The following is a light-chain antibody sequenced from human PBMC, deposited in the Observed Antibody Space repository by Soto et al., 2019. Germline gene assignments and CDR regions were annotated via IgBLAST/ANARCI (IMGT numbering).Light chain of an antibody. Sequence: EIVMTQSPATLSVSPGERATLSCRASQTLSNSFIAWYQQKPGQAPRLLIYGASSRTTGIPDRFSGSGSGTEFTLTISSLQSEDFAVYYCQQYNNWPPITFGQGTRLEI. V-gene: IGKV3D-15*01. CDR1: QTLSNS. J-gene: IGKJ5*01. CDR2: GAS. CDR3: QQYNNWPPIT.